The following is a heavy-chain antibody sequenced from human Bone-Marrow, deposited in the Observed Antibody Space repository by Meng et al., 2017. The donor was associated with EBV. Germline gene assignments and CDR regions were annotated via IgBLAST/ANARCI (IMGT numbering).Heavy chain of an antibody. CDR3: ARRAASWFDP. CDR2: IYHSGTT. V-gene: IGHV4-39*01. Sequence: QLQDSGRILVKPSETRTRTFTVSCQSSPTYTSYWGWIRQPPGKGRELIGTIYHSGTTYYNPSLQSRVTISVDTSKNQFSLKMNSVTAADTAVYYCARRAASWFDPWGQGALVTVSS. D-gene: IGHD5-18*01. CDR1: CQSSPTYTSY. J-gene: IGHJ5*02.